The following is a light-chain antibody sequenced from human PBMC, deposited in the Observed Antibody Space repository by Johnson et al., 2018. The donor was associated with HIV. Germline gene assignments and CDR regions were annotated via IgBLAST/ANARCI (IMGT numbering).Light chain of an antibody. CDR3: GTWDNSLNTGAV. CDR2: DNN. CDR1: NSNIGNNY. V-gene: IGLV1-51*01. J-gene: IGLJ1*01. Sequence: QSVLTQPPSVSAAPGQKVTISCSGSNSNIGNNYVSWYQQFPGTAPKLLIYDNNKRPSGIPDRFSGSKSGTSATLGITGLQTGDEADYYCGTWDNSLNTGAVFGPGTKVTVL.